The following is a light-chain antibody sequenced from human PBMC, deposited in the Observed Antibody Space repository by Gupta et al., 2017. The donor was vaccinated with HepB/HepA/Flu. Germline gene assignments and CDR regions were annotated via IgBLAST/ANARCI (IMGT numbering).Light chain of an antibody. Sequence: DIVMTQSPDSLAASLGERATINCKSSQSLLHSSNNKNYLAWYQQRPGQPPTLLIYWASTRESGVPDRFSGSGSGTDFTLTISSLQAEDVAVYYCQQYSGTSWTFGQGTKVEVK. V-gene: IGKV4-1*01. CDR3: QQYSGTSWT. J-gene: IGKJ1*01. CDR1: QSLLHSSNNKNY. CDR2: WAS.